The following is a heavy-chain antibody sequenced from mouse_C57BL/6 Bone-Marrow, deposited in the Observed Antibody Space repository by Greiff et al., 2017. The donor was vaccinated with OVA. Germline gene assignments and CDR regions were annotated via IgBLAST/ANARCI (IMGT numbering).Heavy chain of an antibody. CDR1: GYSITSGYD. CDR3: ARWGYYAMDY. Sequence: EVQLVESGPGMVKPSQSLSLTCTVPGYSITSGYDWHWIRHFPGNKLEWMGYISYSGSTNYNPSLKSRISITHDTSKNHFFLKLNSVTTEDTATYYCARWGYYAMDYWGQGTSVTVSS. CDR2: ISYSGST. V-gene: IGHV3-1*01. J-gene: IGHJ4*01.